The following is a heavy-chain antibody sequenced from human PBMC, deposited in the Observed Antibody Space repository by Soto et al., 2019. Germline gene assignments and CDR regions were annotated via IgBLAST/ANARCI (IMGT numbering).Heavy chain of an antibody. Sequence: GGSLRLSCAASGFTFSSYWMSWVRQAPGKGLEWVANIKQDGGEKYYVDSVKGRFTISRDNAKNSLYLQMISLRAEDTGVFYCARDAPRDFLSGYHFDYWGQGTLVTVSP. CDR2: IKQDGGEK. V-gene: IGHV3-7*01. CDR3: ARDAPRDFLSGYHFDY. CDR1: GFTFSSYW. D-gene: IGHD3-3*01. J-gene: IGHJ4*02.